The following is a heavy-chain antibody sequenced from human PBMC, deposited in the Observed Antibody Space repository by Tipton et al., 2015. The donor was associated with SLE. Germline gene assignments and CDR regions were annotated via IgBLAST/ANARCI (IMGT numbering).Heavy chain of an antibody. V-gene: IGHV3-23*03. D-gene: IGHD1-26*01. CDR2: IYSGSSSL. CDR3: AKNEGGFSGSYYYYYMDV. Sequence: SLRLSCAASGFTFSSYAMTWVRQAPGRGLGWVSVIYSGSSSLNYADSVKGRFTISRDNSKNRLYLQMNSLRAEDTAVYYCAKNEGGFSGSYYYYYMDVWGKGTTVTVSS. J-gene: IGHJ6*03. CDR1: GFTFSSYA.